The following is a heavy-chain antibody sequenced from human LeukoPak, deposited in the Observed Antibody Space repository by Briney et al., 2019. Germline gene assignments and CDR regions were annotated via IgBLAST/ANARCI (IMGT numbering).Heavy chain of an antibody. CDR3: ARPHTAMVKGYYYYYMDV. D-gene: IGHD5-18*01. CDR2: INPNSGGT. J-gene: IGHJ6*03. Sequence: ASVKASCKASGYTFTGYYMHWVRQAPGQGLEWMGWINPNSGGTNYAQKFQGRVTMTRDTSISTAYMELSRLRSDDTAVYYCARPHTAMVKGYYYYYMDVWGKGTTVTVSS. CDR1: GYTFTGYY. V-gene: IGHV1-2*02.